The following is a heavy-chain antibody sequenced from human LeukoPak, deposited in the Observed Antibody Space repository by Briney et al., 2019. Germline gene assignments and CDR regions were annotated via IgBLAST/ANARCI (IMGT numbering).Heavy chain of an antibody. V-gene: IGHV3-15*01. Sequence: PGGSLRPSCAASGFTFINAWMSWVRQAPGKGLEWVGRIKSKTNGGTTDYATPVKGRFTVSRDDSKDTVYLQMNSLKTEDTAVYYCTAERGSYYAYWGQGTLVTVSS. CDR3: TAERGSYYAY. CDR2: IKSKTNGGTT. J-gene: IGHJ4*02. D-gene: IGHD1-26*01. CDR1: GFTFINAW.